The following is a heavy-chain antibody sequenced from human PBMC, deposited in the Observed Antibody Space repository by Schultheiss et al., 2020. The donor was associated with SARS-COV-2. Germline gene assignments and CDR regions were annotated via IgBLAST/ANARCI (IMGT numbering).Heavy chain of an antibody. D-gene: IGHD3-22*01. CDR3: ARERIGLDYYDSRGDFDY. Sequence: SQTLSLTCAVYGGSFSSYYWGWIRQPPGKGLEWIGEINHSGSTNYNPSLKSRVIISVDTSKNQFSLKVKSVTAEDTAVYYCARERIGLDYYDSRGDFDYWGQGTLVTVSS. J-gene: IGHJ4*02. V-gene: IGHV4-34*01. CDR2: INHSGST. CDR1: GGSFSSYY.